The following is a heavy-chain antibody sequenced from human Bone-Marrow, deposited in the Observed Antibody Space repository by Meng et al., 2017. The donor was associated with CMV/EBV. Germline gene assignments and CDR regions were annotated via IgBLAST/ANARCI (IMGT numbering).Heavy chain of an antibody. J-gene: IGHJ4*02. CDR2: IKQDGSEK. CDR1: GFTFSNAW. CDR3: ARGYSYGTL. Sequence: GESLKISCAASGFTFSNAWMSWVRQAPGKGLEWVANIKQDGSEKYYVDSVKGRFTISRDNAKNSLYLQMNSLRAEDTAVYYCARGYSYGTLWGQGTLVTVSS. V-gene: IGHV3-7*01. D-gene: IGHD5-18*01.